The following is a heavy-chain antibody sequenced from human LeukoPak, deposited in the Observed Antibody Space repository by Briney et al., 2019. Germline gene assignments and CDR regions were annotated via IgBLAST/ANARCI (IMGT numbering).Heavy chain of an antibody. D-gene: IGHD5-18*01. CDR3: ARDQTVDTAMAN. J-gene: IGHJ4*02. CDR1: GFTFSSYA. V-gene: IGHV3-23*01. Sequence: QSGGSLRLSCAASGFTFSSYAMSWVRQAPGKGLEWVSAISGSGGSTYYADSVKGRFTISRDNSKNTLYLQMNSLRAEDTAVYYCARDQTVDTAMANWGQGTLVTVSS. CDR2: ISGSGGST.